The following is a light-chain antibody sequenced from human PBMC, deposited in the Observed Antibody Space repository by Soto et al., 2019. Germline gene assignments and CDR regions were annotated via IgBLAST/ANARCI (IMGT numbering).Light chain of an antibody. Sequence: PWARATLSCGASQTIHNNYLAWYQQKLGLAPRLLIYDASSRATGIPDRFSGSGSGTDFTLTISRLEPEDFAVYYCQQYGSSPRTFGPGTKVEIK. CDR2: DAS. CDR3: QQYGSSPRT. V-gene: IGKV3D-20*01. CDR1: QTIHNNY. J-gene: IGKJ1*01.